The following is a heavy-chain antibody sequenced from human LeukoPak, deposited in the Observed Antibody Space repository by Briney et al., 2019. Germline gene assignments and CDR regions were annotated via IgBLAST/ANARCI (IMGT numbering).Heavy chain of an antibody. J-gene: IGHJ4*02. V-gene: IGHV4-39*01. CDR1: GGSISRNSYY. D-gene: IGHD3-10*01. CDR3: ATSSGIYYSGSGSYYNHPLDY. Sequence: SETLSLTCTVSGGSISRNSYYWGWVRQPPGKGLEWVASIYYSGTTYYNPSLKSRVTISVDTSRNQLSVKLSSVTAADTAVYYCATSSGIYYSGSGSYYNHPLDYWGQGTLVTVSS. CDR2: IYYSGTT.